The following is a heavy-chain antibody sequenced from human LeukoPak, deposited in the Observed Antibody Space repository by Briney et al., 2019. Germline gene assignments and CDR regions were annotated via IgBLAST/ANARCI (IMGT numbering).Heavy chain of an antibody. D-gene: IGHD1-26*01. Sequence: KSSETLSLTCTVSGGSISSSGYYWGWIRQPPGKGLEWIASIYYSGSTYYNPSLKSRVTISVDTSKNQLSLKLSSLIAADTAVYYCARHEYSGSYYGLSWFDPWGQGTLVTVSS. V-gene: IGHV4-39*01. CDR1: GGSISSSGYY. CDR2: IYYSGST. J-gene: IGHJ5*02. CDR3: ARHEYSGSYYGLSWFDP.